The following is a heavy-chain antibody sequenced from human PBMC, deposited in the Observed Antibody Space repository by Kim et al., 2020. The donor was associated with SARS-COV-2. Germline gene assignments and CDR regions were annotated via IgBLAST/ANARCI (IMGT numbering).Heavy chain of an antibody. Sequence: GGSLRLSCTASGFTFGDYAMSWFRQAPGKGLEWVGFIRSKAYGGTTEYAASVKGRFTISRDDSKSIAYLQMNSLKTEDTAVYYCTMDYGSGSYYKGGDYYYGMDVWGQGTTVTVSS. CDR2: IRSKAYGGTT. CDR1: GFTFGDYA. J-gene: IGHJ6*02. CDR3: TMDYGSGSYYKGGDYYYGMDV. V-gene: IGHV3-49*03. D-gene: IGHD3-10*01.